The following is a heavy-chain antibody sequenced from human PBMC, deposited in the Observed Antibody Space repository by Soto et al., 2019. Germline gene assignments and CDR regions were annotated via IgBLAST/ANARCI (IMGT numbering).Heavy chain of an antibody. CDR2: IDPRDSYT. V-gene: IGHV5-10-1*01. D-gene: IGHD6-13*01. J-gene: IGHJ6*02. CDR1: GYNFTTSW. Sequence: PRDSLEISCKASGYNFTTSWISWFRQLPGKEMAWLGRIDPRDSYTDYSPSFQGHVTISADKSISTAYLQWSSLKASDTAMYYCASGGIAAAGTNYYCYYGMDVWGQGTTVTVSS. CDR3: ASGGIAAAGTNYYCYYGMDV.